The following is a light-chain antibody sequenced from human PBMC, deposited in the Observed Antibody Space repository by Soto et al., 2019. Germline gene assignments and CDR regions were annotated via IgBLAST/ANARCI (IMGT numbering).Light chain of an antibody. CDR2: SAS. CDR1: QGIRSW. Sequence: DIQMTQSPSSVSASVGDRVTITCRASQGIRSWLAWYQQKPGKAPKLLISSASTLQSGVPSRFSGSGSGTDFTLTISGLLPEDFATYYCQQSDTFPATVGGGTRVEI. J-gene: IGKJ4*01. V-gene: IGKV1D-12*01. CDR3: QQSDTFPAT.